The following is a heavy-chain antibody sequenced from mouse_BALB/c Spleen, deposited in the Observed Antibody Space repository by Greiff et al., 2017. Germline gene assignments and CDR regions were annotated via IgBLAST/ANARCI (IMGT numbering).Heavy chain of an antibody. CDR2: IDTSDSYT. J-gene: IGHJ4*01. V-gene: IGHV1-69*01. CDR3: ARSYYGNSYYAKDY. CDR1: GYTFTDYW. D-gene: IGHD2-10*01. Sequence: QVQLQQPGAELVMPGASVKMSCKASGYTFTDYWMHWVKQRPGQGLEWIGAIDTSDSYTSYNQKFKGKATLTVDESSSTAYMQLSSLTSEDSAVYYCARSYYGNSYYAKDYWGQGTSVTVSS.